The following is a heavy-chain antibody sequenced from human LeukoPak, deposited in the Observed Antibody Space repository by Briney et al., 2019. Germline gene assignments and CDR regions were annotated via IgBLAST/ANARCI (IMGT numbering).Heavy chain of an antibody. CDR1: GFTFSSYA. J-gene: IGHJ4*02. V-gene: IGHV3-23*01. D-gene: IGHD5-18*01. CDR2: ISGSGGST. Sequence: PGGSLRLSCAASGFTFSSYAMSWVRQAPGKGLEWVSAISGSGGSTYYADSVKGRFTFSRDNSKNTLYLQMNSLRAEDTAIYYCAKGLRQFDTSMVMFDYWAREPWSPSPQ. CDR3: AKGLRQFDTSMVMFDY.